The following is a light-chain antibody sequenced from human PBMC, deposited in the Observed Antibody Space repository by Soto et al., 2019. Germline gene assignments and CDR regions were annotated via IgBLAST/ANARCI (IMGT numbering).Light chain of an antibody. CDR3: SSYTSSSTFVV. J-gene: IGLJ2*01. Sequence: QSALTQPPSVSGSPGQSVTISCTGTSSDVGSYNRVSWYQQPPGTAPKLMIYEVSNRPSGVPDRFSGSKSGNTASLTISGLQAEDEADYYCSSYTSSSTFVVFGGGTQLPVL. V-gene: IGLV2-18*02. CDR1: SSDVGSYNR. CDR2: EVS.